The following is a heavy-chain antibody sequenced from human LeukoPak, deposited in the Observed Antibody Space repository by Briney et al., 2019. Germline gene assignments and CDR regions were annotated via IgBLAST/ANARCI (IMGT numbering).Heavy chain of an antibody. CDR2: ISYDGSNK. CDR1: GFTFSSYA. D-gene: IGHD4-17*01. J-gene: IGHJ4*02. V-gene: IGHV3-30-3*01. Sequence: GGSLRLSCAASGFTFSSYAMHWVRQAPGKGLERVAVISYDGSNKYYADSVKGRFTISRDNSKNTLYLQMNSLRAEDTAVYYCARPHGYKGYGAFDYWGQGTLVTVSS. CDR3: ARPHGYKGYGAFDY.